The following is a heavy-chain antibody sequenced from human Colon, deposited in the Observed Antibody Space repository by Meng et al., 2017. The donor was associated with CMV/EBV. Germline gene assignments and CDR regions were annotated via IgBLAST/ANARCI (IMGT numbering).Heavy chain of an antibody. J-gene: IGHJ4*02. CDR1: GFRIRDYY. CDR2: IGGAAGVT. Sequence: SGAASGFRIRDYYVSWIRQAPGKGLEWISYIGGAAGVTYYADSLKGRFTISRDNARQSLYLQMASLRVEDTAIYYCARGRRDIGFDSWGQGALVTVSS. D-gene: IGHD2-15*01. CDR3: ARGRRDIGFDS. V-gene: IGHV3-11*01.